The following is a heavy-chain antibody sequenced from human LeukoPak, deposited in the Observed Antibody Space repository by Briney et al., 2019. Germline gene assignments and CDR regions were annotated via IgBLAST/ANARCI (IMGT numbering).Heavy chain of an antibody. CDR1: GYTFTGYY. Sequence: EASVKVSCTASGYTFTGYYMHWVRQAPGQGLEWMGWINPNSGGTNYAQRFQGRVTMTRDTSISTAYMELSRLTSDDTAVYYCAREPPYSSSSPFFDYWGQGTLVTVSS. CDR3: AREPPYSSSSPFFDY. V-gene: IGHV1-2*02. CDR2: INPNSGGT. D-gene: IGHD6-6*01. J-gene: IGHJ4*02.